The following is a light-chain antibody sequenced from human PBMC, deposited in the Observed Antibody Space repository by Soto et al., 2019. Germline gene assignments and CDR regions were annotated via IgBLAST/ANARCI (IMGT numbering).Light chain of an antibody. J-gene: IGKJ1*01. CDR1: QSVNRN. CDR2: AAS. V-gene: IGKV3-15*01. CDR3: QQYNNWWT. Sequence: EIVMTQSPATLSVSPGERATLSCRASQSVNRNLAWYQQKPGQAPRLLIYAASTRATGIPARFSGSGSETEFTLTISSLQSEDVAIYYCQQYNNWWTFGPGTKVEI.